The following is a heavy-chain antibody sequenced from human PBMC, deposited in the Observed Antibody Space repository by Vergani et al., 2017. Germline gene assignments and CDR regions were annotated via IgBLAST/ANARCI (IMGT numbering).Heavy chain of an antibody. V-gene: IGHV3-30*02. CDR1: GFTFNSYG. D-gene: IGHD2-15*01. CDR2: IRSDESRR. CDR3: AKEGGGYCSGGTCYPEY. J-gene: IGHJ4*02. Sequence: QVQLVESGGGVVKPGGSLRLSCAASGFTFNSYGMHWVRQAPGKGLEWVASIRSDESRRYYGDSMEGPFTISRDKSKTTLYLQMKSLRPEDTAVYYCAKEGGGYCSGGTCYPEYWGQGTLVIVSS.